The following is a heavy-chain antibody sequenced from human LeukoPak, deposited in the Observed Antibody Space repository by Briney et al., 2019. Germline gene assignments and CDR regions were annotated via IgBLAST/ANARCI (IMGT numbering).Heavy chain of an antibody. CDR3: ARGLLVGHPYYCAMDV. CDR1: GDSVSSNSAT. Sequence: SQTLSLFCAISGDSVSSNSATWTWIRQSPSRGLEWLGGTYFRSKWYNDSAESVKSRISINPDTSKNQFSLQLSSVTPEDTAVYYCARGLLVGHPYYCAMDVWGQGTTVSVSS. CDR2: TYFRSKWYN. D-gene: IGHD2-8*02. V-gene: IGHV6-1*01. J-gene: IGHJ6*02.